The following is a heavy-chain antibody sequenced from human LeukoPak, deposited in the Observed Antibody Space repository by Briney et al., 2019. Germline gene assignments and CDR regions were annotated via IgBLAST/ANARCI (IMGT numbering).Heavy chain of an antibody. D-gene: IGHD6-19*01. CDR2: MNPNNGNT. CDR3: TSGGPVAGTHKYFQH. V-gene: IGHV1-8*01. CDR1: GYTFTSYD. Sequence: GESLQISCKGSGYTFTSYDINWVRRATGQGLEWMGWMNPNNGNTDYAQKFQGRVTLTRNTSISTAYMELSSLRSEDTAVYYCTSGGPVAGTHKYFQHWGQGTLVTVSS. J-gene: IGHJ1*01.